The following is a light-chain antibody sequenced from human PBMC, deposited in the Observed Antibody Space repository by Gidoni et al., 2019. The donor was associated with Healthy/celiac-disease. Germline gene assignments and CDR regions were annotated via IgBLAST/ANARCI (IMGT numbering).Light chain of an antibody. V-gene: IGLV3-1*01. J-gene: IGLJ3*02. CDR2: QDS. CDR1: KLGDKY. CDR3: QAWDSSPSGV. Sequence: SYELTQPPSVSVSPGQTASITCSGDKLGDKYACWYQQKPGQSPVLVSSQDSKRPSGIPELFSGSNSGNTATLTISGTQAMDEADYYCQAWDSSPSGVFGGGTKLTVL.